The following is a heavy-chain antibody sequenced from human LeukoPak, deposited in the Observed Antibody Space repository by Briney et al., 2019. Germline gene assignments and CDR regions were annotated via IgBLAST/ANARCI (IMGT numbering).Heavy chain of an antibody. J-gene: IGHJ6*02. Sequence: GGSRRLSCAAPGFTFDDYAMHWVRQAPGKGLEWVSLISGDGGSTYYADSVKGRFSISRDNSKNSLYLQMNSVRNEHTYLYFCAKDLIAVACNRRYYYHGMDVWGQGTTVTVPS. CDR1: GFTFDDYA. D-gene: IGHD6-19*01. CDR2: ISGDGGST. V-gene: IGHV3-43*02. CDR3: AKDLIAVACNRRYYYHGMDV.